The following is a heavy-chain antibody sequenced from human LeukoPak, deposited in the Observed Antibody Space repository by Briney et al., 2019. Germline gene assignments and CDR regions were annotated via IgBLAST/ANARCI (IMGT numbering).Heavy chain of an antibody. D-gene: IGHD4-17*01. V-gene: IGHV1-69*13. CDR3: ASKRRDYDYYYYYMDV. CDR2: IIPIFGTA. J-gene: IGHJ6*03. Sequence: ASVKVSCKASGGTFSSYAISWVRQAPGQGLEWMGGIIPIFGTANYAQRFQGRVTITADESTSTAYMELSSLRSEDTAVYYCASKRRDYDYYYYYMDVWGKGTTVTISS. CDR1: GGTFSSYA.